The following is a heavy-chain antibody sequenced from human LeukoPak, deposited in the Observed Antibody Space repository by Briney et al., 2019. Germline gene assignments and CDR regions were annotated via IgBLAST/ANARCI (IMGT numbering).Heavy chain of an antibody. CDR3: ARWGGWNDVDY. CDR2: IYTSGST. D-gene: IGHD1-1*01. CDR1: GGSISSGSYY. J-gene: IGHJ4*02. V-gene: IGHV4-61*02. Sequence: SETLSLTCTVSGGSISSGSYYWSWIRQPAGKGLEWIGRIYTSGSTNYNPSLKSRVTISVDTSKNQFSLKLSSVTAADTAVYYCARWGGWNDVDYWGQGTLVTVSS.